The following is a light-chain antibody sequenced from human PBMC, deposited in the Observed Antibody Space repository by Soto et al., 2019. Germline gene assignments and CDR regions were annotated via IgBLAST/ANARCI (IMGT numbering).Light chain of an antibody. V-gene: IGKV4-1*01. J-gene: IGKJ1*01. Sequence: DIVMTQSPDSLTVSLGERATINCKSSQSVLSSANNKNDLAWYQQKPGQPPQLLSYWASTRESGVPDRSSAFGCWTDITFTIARLQAEDVAVYYCQHYLSLWSFGQGTKVDVK. CDR3: QHYLSLWS. CDR1: QSVLSSANNKND. CDR2: WAS.